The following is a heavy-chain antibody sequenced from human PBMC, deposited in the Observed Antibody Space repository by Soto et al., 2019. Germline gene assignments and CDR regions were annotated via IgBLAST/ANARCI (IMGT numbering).Heavy chain of an antibody. CDR2: IKSKTDGGTT. Sequence: GGSLRLSCAASGFTFSNAWMNWVRQAPGKGLEWVGRIKSKTDGGTTDYAAPVKGRFTISRDDSKNTLYLQMNSLKTEDTAVYYCTTGSMVRGNWGYYGMDVWGQGTTVTVSS. D-gene: IGHD3-10*01. V-gene: IGHV3-15*07. CDR3: TTGSMVRGNWGYYGMDV. J-gene: IGHJ6*02. CDR1: GFTFSNAW.